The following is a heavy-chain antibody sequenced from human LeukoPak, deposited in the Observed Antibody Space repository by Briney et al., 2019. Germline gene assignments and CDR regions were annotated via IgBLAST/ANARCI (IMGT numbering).Heavy chain of an antibody. Sequence: PSETLSLTCTVSGGSISSYYWSWIRQPAGKGLEWIGYIYYSGSTNYNPSLKCRVTISVDTSKNQFSLKLSSVTAADTAVYYCASHAYAAAGIYFDYWGQGTLVTVSS. V-gene: IGHV4-59*08. CDR3: ASHAYAAAGIYFDY. J-gene: IGHJ4*02. CDR2: IYYSGST. CDR1: GGSISSYY. D-gene: IGHD6-13*01.